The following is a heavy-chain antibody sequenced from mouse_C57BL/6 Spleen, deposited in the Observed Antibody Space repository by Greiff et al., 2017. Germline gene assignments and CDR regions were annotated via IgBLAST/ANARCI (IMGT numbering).Heavy chain of an antibody. CDR2: IDPSDSET. CDR1: GYTFTSYW. CDR3: ARVDGNHRSG. Sequence: QVQLQQPGAELARPGSSVKLSCKASGYTFTSYWMHWVKQRPIQGLEWIGNIDPSDSETHYNQKFKDKATLTVDKSSSTAYMQLSSLTSEDSAVYYCARVDGNHRSGWGQGTTLSVSS. V-gene: IGHV1-52*01. J-gene: IGHJ2*01. D-gene: IGHD2-1*01.